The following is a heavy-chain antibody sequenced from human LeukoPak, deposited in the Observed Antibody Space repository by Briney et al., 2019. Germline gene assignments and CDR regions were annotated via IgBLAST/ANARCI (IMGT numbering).Heavy chain of an antibody. J-gene: IGHJ4*02. V-gene: IGHV1-18*01. Sequence: ASVKVSCKASGGTFSSYAISWVRQAPGQGLEWMGWISAYNGNTNYAQKLQGRVTMTTDTSTSTAYMELRSLRSDDTAVYYCARKLSSSFFFDYWGQGTLVTVSS. CDR3: ARKLSSSFFFDY. CDR2: ISAYNGNT. CDR1: GGTFSSYA. D-gene: IGHD3-3*02.